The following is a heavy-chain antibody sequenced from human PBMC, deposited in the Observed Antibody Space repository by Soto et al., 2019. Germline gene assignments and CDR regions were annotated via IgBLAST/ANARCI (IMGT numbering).Heavy chain of an antibody. Sequence: QVQLVQSGAEVKKPGASVKVSCKAAGYPFTGYYIHWVRQAPGPGRAWMGWINPNNGGTHYAQKFQGRVTMTRDTSISTAYMELSRLISDDTTIDYCGTDIAHGDYLPGLSWGQGTLVTVSS. J-gene: IGHJ5*02. D-gene: IGHD4-17*01. CDR3: GTDIAHGDYLPGLS. CDR1: GYPFTGYY. CDR2: INPNNGGT. V-gene: IGHV1-2*02.